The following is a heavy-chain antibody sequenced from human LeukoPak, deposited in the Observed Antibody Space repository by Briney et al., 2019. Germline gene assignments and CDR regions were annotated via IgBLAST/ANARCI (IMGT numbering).Heavy chain of an antibody. CDR2: IYPGDSDT. Sequence: GESLKISCKGSGYSFTSYWIGWVRQMPGKGLEWMVIIYPGDSDTRYSPSFQGQVTISADKSISTAYLQWSSLKASDTAMYYCARQYYDFWSAKYYFDYWGQGTLVTVSS. D-gene: IGHD3-3*01. J-gene: IGHJ4*02. CDR1: GYSFTSYW. CDR3: ARQYYDFWSAKYYFDY. V-gene: IGHV5-51*01.